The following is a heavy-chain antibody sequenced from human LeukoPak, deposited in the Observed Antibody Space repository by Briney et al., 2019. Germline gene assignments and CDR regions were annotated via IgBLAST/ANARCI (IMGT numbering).Heavy chain of an antibody. D-gene: IGHD6-13*01. V-gene: IGHV4-59*01. J-gene: IGHJ4*02. CDR1: GDSTSTSY. Sequence: SETLSLTCTVSGDSTSTSYWSWIRQPPGKGLEWIGYIYYSGRTIYNPSLKSRVTISVDTSMAVDTSKIQVSLNLASVTAADTAVYYCARDIAATGNLDCWGQGTLVTVSS. CDR3: ARDIAATGNLDC. CDR2: IYYSGRT.